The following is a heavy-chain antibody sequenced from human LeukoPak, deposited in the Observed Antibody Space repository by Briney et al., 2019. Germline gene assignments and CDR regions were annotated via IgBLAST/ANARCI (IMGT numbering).Heavy chain of an antibody. V-gene: IGHV3-64*01. J-gene: IGHJ4*02. CDR1: GFTFSSYA. D-gene: IGHD2-2*02. Sequence: GGSLRLSYAASGFTFSSYAMHWVRQAPGKGLEYVSAISSNGGSTYYANSVKGRFTISRDNSKNTLYLQMGSLRAEDMAVYYCARQRGLYDYWGQGTLVTVSS. CDR3: ARQRGLYDY. CDR2: ISSNGGST.